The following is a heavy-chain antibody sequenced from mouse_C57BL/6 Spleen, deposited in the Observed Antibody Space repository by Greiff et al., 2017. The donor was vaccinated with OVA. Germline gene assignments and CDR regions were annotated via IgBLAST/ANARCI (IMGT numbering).Heavy chain of an antibody. J-gene: IGHJ4*01. Sequence: VQLQQPGAELVKPGASVKLSCKASGYTFTSYWMQWVNQRPGQGLEWIGEIDPSDSYTNYTQKFKGKATLTVDTSSSTAYMQLSSLTSEDAAVYYCARNGYHAMDYWGQGTSVTVSS. CDR3: ARNGYHAMDY. CDR2: IDPSDSYT. V-gene: IGHV1-50*01. CDR1: GYTFTSYW.